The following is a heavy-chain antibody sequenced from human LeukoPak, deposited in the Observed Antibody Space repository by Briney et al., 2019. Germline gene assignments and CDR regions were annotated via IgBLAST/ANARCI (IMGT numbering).Heavy chain of an antibody. CDR1: GCNFISYA. D-gene: IGHD6-13*01. CDR2: IIPNIGSA. V-gene: IGHV1-69*05. CDR3: AREERLYSSSWSPRPYYYYMDV. J-gene: IGHJ6*03. Sequence: SSVKVSCKSSGCNFISYAITWERQSPGQRLECRVEIIPNIGSAKCAYKCPGRVRITTDKSTSPAYMELSSLRFDDTAVYYCAREERLYSSSWSPRPYYYYMDVWGKGTMVTVSS.